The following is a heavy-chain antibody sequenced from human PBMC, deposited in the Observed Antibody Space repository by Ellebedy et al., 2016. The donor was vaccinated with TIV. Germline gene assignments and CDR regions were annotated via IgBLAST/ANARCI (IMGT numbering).Heavy chain of an antibody. CDR2: IIPIFGTA. Sequence: SVKVSCXASGGTFSSYAISWVRQAPGQGLEWMGGIIPIFGTANYAQKFQGRVTITADESTSTAYMELSSLRSEDTAVYYCASMVRGDWYFDLWGRGTLVTVSS. D-gene: IGHD3-10*01. CDR1: GGTFSSYA. CDR3: ASMVRGDWYFDL. J-gene: IGHJ2*01. V-gene: IGHV1-69*13.